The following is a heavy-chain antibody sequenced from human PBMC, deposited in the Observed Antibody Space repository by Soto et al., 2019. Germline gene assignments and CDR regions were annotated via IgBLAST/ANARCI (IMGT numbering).Heavy chain of an antibody. J-gene: IGHJ4*02. CDR1: GYTFTTYD. V-gene: IGHV1-8*02. CDR3: ARNRREPGDFDY. Sequence: QVQLVQSGAEVKKPGASVKVSCKASGYTFTTYDVNWMRQATGQGPEWLGWMNPNNGDSGYAQKFQGRVTLTRDTSMNTAYMELSSLTFEDTAVYYCARNRREPGDFDYWGQGTLVTVSS. D-gene: IGHD7-27*01. CDR2: MNPNNGDS.